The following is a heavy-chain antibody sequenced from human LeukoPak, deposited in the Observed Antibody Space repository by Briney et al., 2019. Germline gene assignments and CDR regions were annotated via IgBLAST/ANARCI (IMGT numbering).Heavy chain of an antibody. J-gene: IGHJ4*02. V-gene: IGHV3-66*02. Sequence: GGSLRLSCAASGFTVSSNYMSWVRQAPGKGLEWVSVIYSGGRTYYADSVKGRFTISRDNSKNTLYLQMNSLRAEDTAVYYCARDSRGYSGYDGATVFDYWGQGTLVTVSS. CDR2: IYSGGRT. CDR1: GFTVSSNY. D-gene: IGHD5-12*01. CDR3: ARDSRGYSGYDGATVFDY.